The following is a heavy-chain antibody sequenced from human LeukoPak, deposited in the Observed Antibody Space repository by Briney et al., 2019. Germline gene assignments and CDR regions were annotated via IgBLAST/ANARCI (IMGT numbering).Heavy chain of an antibody. V-gene: IGHV3-49*04. CDR3: SRNGLVDFDY. Sequence: PGQSLRLSCTTSGFAFDDFAMSWVRQPAGKGLEWVGFIRRRAYGGAAEYAASVKGRFIISRDDSKGTAYLQMNSLKTEDTAVYYCSRNGLVDFDYWGQGSRVIVSP. CDR1: GFAFDDFA. CDR2: IRRRAYGGAA. J-gene: IGHJ4*02.